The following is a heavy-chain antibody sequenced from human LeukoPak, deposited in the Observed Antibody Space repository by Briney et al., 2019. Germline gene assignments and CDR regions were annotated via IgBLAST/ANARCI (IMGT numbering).Heavy chain of an antibody. Sequence: SETLSLTCAVYGGSFSGYYWSWIRQPPGKRLEWIGEINHSGSTNYNPSLKSRVTISVDTSKNQFSLKLSSVTAADTAVYYCARVVVAARSWFDPWGQGTLVTVSS. CDR3: ARVVVAARSWFDP. D-gene: IGHD2-15*01. CDR1: GGSFSGYY. J-gene: IGHJ5*02. CDR2: INHSGST. V-gene: IGHV4-34*01.